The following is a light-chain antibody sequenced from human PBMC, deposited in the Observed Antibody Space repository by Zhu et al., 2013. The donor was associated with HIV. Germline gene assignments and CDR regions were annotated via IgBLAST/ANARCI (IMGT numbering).Light chain of an antibody. J-gene: IGKJ4*01. CDR2: GAS. Sequence: EIVMTQSPTNLSVSPGERATLSCRASQSVSSSYLAWYQQKPGQAPRLLIYGASSRATGIPDRFSGSGTGTEFTLTISNMQPEDYAVYYCQQYNKWPLTFGGGTKAGDQT. CDR3: QQYNKWPLT. CDR1: QSVSSSY. V-gene: IGKV3D-15*01.